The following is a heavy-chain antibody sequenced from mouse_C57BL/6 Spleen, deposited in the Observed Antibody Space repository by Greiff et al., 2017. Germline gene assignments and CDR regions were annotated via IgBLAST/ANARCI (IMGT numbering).Heavy chain of an antibody. CDR3: ARWYYYGYSYRAMDY. Sequence: VQLQQPGAELVMPGASVKLSCKASGYTFTSYWMHWVKQRPGQGLEWIGEIDPADSYTNYNQKFKGKSTLTVDKSSSTAYMQLSSLTSEDSAVYDCARWYYYGYSYRAMDYWGQGTSVTVSS. J-gene: IGHJ4*01. CDR1: GYTFTSYW. V-gene: IGHV1-69*01. CDR2: IDPADSYT. D-gene: IGHD1-1*01.